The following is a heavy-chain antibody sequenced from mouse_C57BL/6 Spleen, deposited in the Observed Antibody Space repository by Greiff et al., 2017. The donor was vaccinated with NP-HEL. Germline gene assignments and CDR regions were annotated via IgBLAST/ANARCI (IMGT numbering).Heavy chain of an antibody. CDR1: GFTFSSYT. CDR3: ARPHYYGSSYSYWYFDV. V-gene: IGHV5-9*01. CDR2: ISGGGGNA. Sequence: EVMLVESGGGLVKPGGSLKLSCAASGFTFSSYTMSWVRQTPAKRLEWVATISGGGGNAYYPDSVKGRFSISRDNAKHTLYLQMSSLRSEDTALYYCARPHYYGSSYSYWYFDVWGTGTTVTVSS. J-gene: IGHJ1*03. D-gene: IGHD1-1*01.